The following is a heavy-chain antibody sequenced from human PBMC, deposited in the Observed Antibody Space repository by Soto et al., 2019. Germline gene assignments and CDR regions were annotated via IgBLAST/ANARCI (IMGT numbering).Heavy chain of an antibody. Sequence: ASVKVSCKSSGYTFSDHYIHWILQAPGKGLEWMGLVDPEDGETKYAENFQGRVTITADTSIDTSFLELSSLRSDDTGIYYRAVLGDEYYNRHVVDGWGQGTLVTVSS. J-gene: IGHJ4*01. D-gene: IGHD3-10*01. CDR2: VDPEDGET. V-gene: IGHV1-69-2*01. CDR1: GYTFSDHY. CDR3: AVLGDEYYNRHVVDG.